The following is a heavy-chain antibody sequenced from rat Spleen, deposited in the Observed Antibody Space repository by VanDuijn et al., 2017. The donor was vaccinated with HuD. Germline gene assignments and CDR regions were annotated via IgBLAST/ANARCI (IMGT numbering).Heavy chain of an antibody. D-gene: IGHD1-1*01. CDR3: ARHYYYSGDHFDY. V-gene: IGHV5-31*01. CDR1: GFTFNNYW. Sequence: EVQLVESGGGLVQPGRSLKLSCVASGFTFNNYWMTWIRQAPGKGLEWVATISYGDSYGHSSTYYRDSVKGRFTISRDNAKSTLYLQMDSLRSEDTATYYCARHYYYSGDHFDYWGQGVMVTVSS. CDR2: ISYGDSYGHSST. J-gene: IGHJ2*01.